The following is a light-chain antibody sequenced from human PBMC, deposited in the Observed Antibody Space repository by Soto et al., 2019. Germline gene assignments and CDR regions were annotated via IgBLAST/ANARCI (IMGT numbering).Light chain of an antibody. CDR3: QHYNSYSEA. CDR2: KAS. V-gene: IGKV1-5*03. Sequence: DIQMTQSPSTLSGSVGDRVTITCRASQTISSWLAWYQQKPGKAPKLLIYKASTLKSGVPSRFSGSGSGTEFPLTISSLQPDDFATYYSQHYNSYSEAFCQGTKVELK. CDR1: QTISSW. J-gene: IGKJ1*01.